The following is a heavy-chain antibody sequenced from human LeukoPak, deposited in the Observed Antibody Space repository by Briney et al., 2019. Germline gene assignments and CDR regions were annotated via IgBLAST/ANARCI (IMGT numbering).Heavy chain of an antibody. J-gene: IGHJ3*02. D-gene: IGHD3-10*01. CDR3: AKFYGSGSLDDAFDI. Sequence: GGSLRLSCAASGFTVSNNYMSWVRQAPGKGLEWVSVIYSGGSTYFADSVKGRFTISRDYSKNTLYLQMNSLRAEDTAVYYCAKFYGSGSLDDAFDIWGQGTMVTVSS. CDR1: GFTVSNNY. CDR2: IYSGGST. V-gene: IGHV3-53*01.